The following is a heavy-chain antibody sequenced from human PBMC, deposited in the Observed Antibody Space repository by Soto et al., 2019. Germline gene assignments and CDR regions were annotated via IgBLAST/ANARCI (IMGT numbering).Heavy chain of an antibody. CDR2: IIPIFGTA. CDR1: GGTFSSYA. CDR3: ASGSTYYYDSSGYYSGEFDY. D-gene: IGHD3-22*01. Sequence: SVKVSCKASGGTFSSYAISWVRQAPGQGLEWMGGIIPIFGTANYAQKFQGRVTITADKSTSTAYMELSSLRSEDTAVYYCASGSTYYYDSSGYYSGEFDYWGQGTLVTVSS. V-gene: IGHV1-69*06. J-gene: IGHJ4*02.